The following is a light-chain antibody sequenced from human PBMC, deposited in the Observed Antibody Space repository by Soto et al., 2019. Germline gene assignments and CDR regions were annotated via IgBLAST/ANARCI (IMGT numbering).Light chain of an antibody. Sequence: EIVLTQSPATLSVSPGERATLSCRPSQSVSSNLAWYQQKPGQAPRLLIYGASSRATGIPDRFSGSGSGTDFTLTISRLEPEDFAVYYCQQYGSSTSWTFGQGTKVDIK. CDR1: QSVSSN. V-gene: IGKV3-20*01. CDR3: QQYGSSTSWT. CDR2: GAS. J-gene: IGKJ1*01.